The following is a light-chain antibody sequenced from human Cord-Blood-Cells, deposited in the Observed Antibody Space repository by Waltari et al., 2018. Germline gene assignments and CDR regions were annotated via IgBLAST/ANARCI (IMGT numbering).Light chain of an antibody. Sequence: EIVITQSPAPLSVSPGERATLSCRASQSVSSNLAWYQQKPGRAPRPLIYGASTRATCIPARFSGSGSGTEFTLTISRLQSEDFAVYDCQQYNNWPLTFGGGTKVEIK. CDR1: QSVSSN. CDR2: GAS. CDR3: QQYNNWPLT. V-gene: IGKV3-15*01. J-gene: IGKJ4*01.